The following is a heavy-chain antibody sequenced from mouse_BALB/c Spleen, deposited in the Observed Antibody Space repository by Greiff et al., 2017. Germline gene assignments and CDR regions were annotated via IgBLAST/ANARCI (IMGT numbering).Heavy chain of an antibody. CDR2: ISSGGSYT. J-gene: IGHJ4*01. V-gene: IGHV5-6-4*01. CDR1: GFTFSSYT. CDR3: TRERTGSMDY. D-gene: IGHD4-1*01. Sequence: EVHLVESGGGLVKPGGSLKLSCAASGFTFSSYTMSWVRQTPEKRLEWVATISSGGSYTYYPDSVKGRFTISRDNAKNTLYLQMSSLKSEDTAMYYCTRERTGSMDYWGQGTSVTVSS.